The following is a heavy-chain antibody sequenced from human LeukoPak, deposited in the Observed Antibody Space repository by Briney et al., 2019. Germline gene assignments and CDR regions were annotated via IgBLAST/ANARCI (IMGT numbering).Heavy chain of an antibody. Sequence: PGRSLRLSCAASGFTFSSYAIHWVRQAPGKGLEWVAVISYDGSNKNYADSVKGRFTISRDNSKNTLYLQMNSLRPEDTAVYYCARDRPWFDPWGQGTLVTVSS. V-gene: IGHV3-30-3*01. J-gene: IGHJ5*02. CDR1: GFTFSSYA. CDR3: ARDRPWFDP. CDR2: ISYDGSNK.